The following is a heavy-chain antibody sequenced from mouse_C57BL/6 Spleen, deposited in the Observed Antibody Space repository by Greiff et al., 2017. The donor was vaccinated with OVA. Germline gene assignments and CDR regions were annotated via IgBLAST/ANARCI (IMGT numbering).Heavy chain of an antibody. D-gene: IGHD1-1*01. J-gene: IGHJ1*03. V-gene: IGHV6-6*01. Sequence: EVKLQESGGGLVQPGGSMKLSCAASGFTFSDAWMDWVRQSPEKGLEWVAEIRNKANNHATYYAESVKGRFTISRDDSKSSVYLQMNSLRAEDTGIYYCTRGYYYGSSRYFDVWGTGTTVTVSS. CDR1: GFTFSDAW. CDR3: TRGYYYGSSRYFDV. CDR2: IRNKANNHAT.